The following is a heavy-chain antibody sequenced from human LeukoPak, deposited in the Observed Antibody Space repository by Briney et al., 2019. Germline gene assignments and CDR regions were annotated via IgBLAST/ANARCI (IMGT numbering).Heavy chain of an antibody. D-gene: IGHD4-17*01. CDR1: GYTFTGYY. J-gene: IGHJ5*02. CDR3: ARGASGVYTVTTSWFDP. CDR2: INTNSGGT. V-gene: IGHV1-2*02. Sequence: ASVKVSCKASGYTFTGYYMHWVRQAPGQGLEWMGWINTNSGGTNYAQKFKGRVTMTRDTSISTAYMELSRLRSDDTAVYYCARGASGVYTVTTSWFDPWGQGTLVTVSS.